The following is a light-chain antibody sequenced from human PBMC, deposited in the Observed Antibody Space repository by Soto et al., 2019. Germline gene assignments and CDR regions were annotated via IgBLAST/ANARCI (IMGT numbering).Light chain of an antibody. CDR2: GAS. V-gene: IGKV3-20*01. CDR1: QSVNSNY. Sequence: EIVLTQSPGTLPLSPGERATLSCRASQSVNSNYLAWYQQKPGQAPRLLIYGASIRATGIPERFSGSGSGTDFTLTISRLETEDFAVYYCQQMGGFGQGTKVEIK. J-gene: IGKJ1*01. CDR3: QQMGG.